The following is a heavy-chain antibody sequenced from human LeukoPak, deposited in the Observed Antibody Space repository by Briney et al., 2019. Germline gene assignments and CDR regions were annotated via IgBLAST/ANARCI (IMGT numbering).Heavy chain of an antibody. J-gene: IGHJ4*02. CDR3: RSSSSWSYIDY. CDR1: GVSARRNM. D-gene: IGHD6-13*01. Sequence: GGSLRLSCAASGVSARRNMMRWVRQAPGKGLEWVSVIYSGGSTYYADSVKGRFTISRDNSKNTVYLQMNSLRAEDTAVYYCRSSSSWSYIDYWGQGTLVTVSS. V-gene: IGHV3-53*01. CDR2: IYSGGST.